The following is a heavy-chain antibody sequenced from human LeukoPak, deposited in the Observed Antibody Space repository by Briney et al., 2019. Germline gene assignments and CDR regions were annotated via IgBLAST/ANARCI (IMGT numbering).Heavy chain of an antibody. Sequence: GGSLRLSCAASGFTFNNYAMNWVRQAPGKGLEWVSGIINSAYTTYYADSVKGRFTISTGHSKNTVYLHMNSLRAEDTAVYYCASQQSYSGSYITFDYWGQGTLVTVFS. CDR2: IINSAYTT. J-gene: IGHJ4*02. V-gene: IGHV3-23*01. CDR3: ASQQSYSGSYITFDY. CDR1: GFTFNNYA. D-gene: IGHD1-26*01.